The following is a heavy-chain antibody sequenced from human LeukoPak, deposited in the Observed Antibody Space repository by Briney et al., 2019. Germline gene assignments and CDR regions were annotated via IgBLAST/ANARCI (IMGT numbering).Heavy chain of an antibody. D-gene: IGHD5-12*01. J-gene: IGHJ4*02. CDR2: IYYSGST. V-gene: IGHV4-39*07. Sequence: SETLSLTCTVSGGSISSGGYYWSWIRQPPGKGLEWIGSIYYSGSTYYNPSLKTRVTISLDTSKNQFSLNLSSVTAADTALYYCARYHSGYDDYWGQGTLVTVSS. CDR1: GGSISSGGYY. CDR3: ARYHSGYDDY.